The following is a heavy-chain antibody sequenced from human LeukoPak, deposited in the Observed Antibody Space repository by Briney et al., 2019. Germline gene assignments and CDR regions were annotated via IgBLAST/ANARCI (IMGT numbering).Heavy chain of an antibody. J-gene: IGHJ4*02. Sequence: GGSLRLSCAASGFIVSDHYMNWVRQAPGKGLEWVSVMYSGGSIYYADSVKGRFTISRNNSRNTLYLEMNSLRAEDTAIYYCARTGSAWYADDYWGQGTLVSVSS. CDR2: MYSGGSI. CDR1: GFIVSDHY. V-gene: IGHV3-53*01. D-gene: IGHD6-19*01. CDR3: ARTGSAWYADDY.